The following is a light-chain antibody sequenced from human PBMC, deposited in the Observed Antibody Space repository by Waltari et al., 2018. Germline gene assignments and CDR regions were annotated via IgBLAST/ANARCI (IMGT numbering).Light chain of an antibody. CDR3: AAWDGGLSNWL. J-gene: IGLJ3*02. CDR1: SSNIGSNY. Sequence: QSVLTQPPSASGTPGQRITISCSGGSSNIGSNYVFWYQQLPGTAPKLLIYANSQGPSGVPDRFSGSKSGTSASLAISGLRPEDEADYYCAAWDGGLSNWLFGGGTRLTVL. V-gene: IGLV1-47*02. CDR2: ANS.